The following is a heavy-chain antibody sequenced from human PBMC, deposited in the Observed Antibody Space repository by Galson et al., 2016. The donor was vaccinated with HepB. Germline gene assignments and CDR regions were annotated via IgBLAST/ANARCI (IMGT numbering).Heavy chain of an antibody. J-gene: IGHJ4*02. CDR2: IGTGGDT. V-gene: IGHV3-13*04. D-gene: IGHD3-10*01. CDR3: VGDRDGQRHMVHGEY. CDR1: GFTFSRSD. Sequence: SLRLSCAASGFTFSRSDMHWVRQAAGKGLEWVSAIGTGGDTYYPGSVKGRFTISRDNAKNSLFLQMNSLRDEDTAVYFCVGDRDGQRHMVHGEYWGRGTLVTVSS.